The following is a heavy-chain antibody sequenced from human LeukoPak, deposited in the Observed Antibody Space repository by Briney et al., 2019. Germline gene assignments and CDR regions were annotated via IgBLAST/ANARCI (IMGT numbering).Heavy chain of an antibody. CDR3: AKGGGRLKLDN. V-gene: IGHV3-23*01. Sequence: GGTLRLSCAASGFTFSSYAMSWVRQAPGKGLVWVSATSGSGGSTYYADSVKGRFTISRDNSKNTLYLQMNSLRVEDTAVYYCAKGGGRLKLDNWGQGTLVTVSS. CDR1: GFTFSSYA. D-gene: IGHD1-26*01. CDR2: TSGSGGST. J-gene: IGHJ4*02.